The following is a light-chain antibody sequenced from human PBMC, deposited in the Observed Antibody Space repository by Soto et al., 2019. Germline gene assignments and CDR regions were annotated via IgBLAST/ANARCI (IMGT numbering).Light chain of an antibody. V-gene: IGKV1-33*01. CDR2: DAS. Sequence: EIQMTQSPSSLSASVGDRVTITCQATQDITNCLNWYQQKPGQAPKLLIYDASNLETGVPARFSGSRSGTDFSVTITSLQPEDIATYYCQQYENLPWTFGQGTKVEI. J-gene: IGKJ1*01. CDR3: QQYENLPWT. CDR1: QDITNC.